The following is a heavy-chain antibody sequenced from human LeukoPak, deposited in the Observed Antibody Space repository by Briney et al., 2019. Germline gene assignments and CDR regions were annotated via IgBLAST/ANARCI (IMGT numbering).Heavy chain of an antibody. V-gene: IGHV3-7*03. D-gene: IGHD5-24*01. CDR2: IKTDGSEK. CDR1: GFTFSSYA. CDR3: ANFKGKDGIKDHFDY. J-gene: IGHJ4*02. Sequence: GGSLRLSCAASGFTFSSYAMSWVRQAPGKGLQWVANIKTDGSEKYYVDSVKGRFTISRDNSKNTVSLQMSSLRVEDTAVYYCANFKGKDGIKDHFDYWGQGTLVTVSS.